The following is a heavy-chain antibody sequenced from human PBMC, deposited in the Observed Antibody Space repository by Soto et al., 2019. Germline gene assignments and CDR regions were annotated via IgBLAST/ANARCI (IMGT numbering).Heavy chain of an antibody. CDR1: GGSISSGGYY. J-gene: IGHJ2*01. V-gene: IGHV4-31*03. CDR2: IHYSGST. Sequence: QVQLQESGPGLVKPSQTLSLTCTVSGGSISSGGYYWSWIRQHPGKGLEWIGYIHYSGSTYYYPALDSRFTVSVDKSMNQFALEMISVTAADTTVYYCARGLSDVRDYGDYGMADHCYFGPWGRGTLVAVCS. CDR3: ARGLSDVRDYGDYGMADHCYFGP. D-gene: IGHD4-17*01.